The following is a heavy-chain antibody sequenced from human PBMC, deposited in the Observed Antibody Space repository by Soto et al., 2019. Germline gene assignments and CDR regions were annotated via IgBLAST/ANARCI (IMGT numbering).Heavy chain of an antibody. J-gene: IGHJ5*02. CDR1: GFSLSTSGVG. CDR3: AHIPADWNQPINWFAP. V-gene: IGHV2-5*02. CDR2: IYWDDDK. D-gene: IGHD1-1*01. Sequence: SGPTLVNPTQTLTLTCTFSGFSLSTSGVGVGWIRQPPGKALEWLALIYWDDDKRYSPSLKSRLTITKDTSKHQVVLTMTNMDPVDTATYYCAHIPADWNQPINWFAPWGQGTLVTVSS.